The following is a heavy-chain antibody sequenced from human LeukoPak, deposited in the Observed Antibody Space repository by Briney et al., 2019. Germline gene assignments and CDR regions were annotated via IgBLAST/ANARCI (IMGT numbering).Heavy chain of an antibody. CDR3: ARASDGDYFDY. J-gene: IGHJ4*02. CDR1: GFTFSSYE. CDR2: ISSGGYTI. V-gene: IGHV3-48*03. D-gene: IGHD4-17*01. Sequence: PGGSLRLSCAASGFTFSSYEMNWVRQAPGKGLEWLSYISSGGYTIYYADSVKGRFTISRDNAKNSLYLQMNSLRAEDTAVYCCARASDGDYFDYWGQGTLVTVSS.